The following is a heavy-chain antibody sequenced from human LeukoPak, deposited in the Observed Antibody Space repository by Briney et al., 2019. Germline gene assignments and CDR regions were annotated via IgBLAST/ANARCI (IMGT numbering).Heavy chain of an antibody. CDR2: TNPSGGST. V-gene: IGHV1-46*01. CDR1: EHTYTSYY. Sequence: APEKPSYKASEHTYTSYYTHPVPQAPGQQLKWMRRTNPSGGSTSYAQKFQGRVIMTGDTSTSTVYMELSSLSSEDTAVYYCARDFSPSGSYSIYFDYWGQGTLVTVSS. D-gene: IGHD1-26*01. CDR3: ARDFSPSGSYSIYFDY. J-gene: IGHJ4*02.